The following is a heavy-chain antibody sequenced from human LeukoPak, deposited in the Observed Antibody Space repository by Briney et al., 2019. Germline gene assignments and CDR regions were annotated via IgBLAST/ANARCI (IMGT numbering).Heavy chain of an antibody. V-gene: IGHV5-51*01. J-gene: IGHJ4*02. CDR1: GCSFTTYW. CDR2: IYPGDSET. CDR3: ARLSGDGYNSLDS. Sequence: GESLKISCKGSGCSFTTYWIGWVRQMPGKGLEWMGIIYPGDSETRYSPSFEGQVTISADKSITTAYLQWSSLKASDTAMYYCARLSGDGYNSLDSWGQGTLVTVSS. D-gene: IGHD5-24*01.